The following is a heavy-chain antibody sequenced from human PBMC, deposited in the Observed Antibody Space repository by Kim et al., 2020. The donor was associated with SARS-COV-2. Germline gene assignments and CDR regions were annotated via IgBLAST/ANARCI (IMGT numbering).Heavy chain of an antibody. V-gene: IGHV5-51*01. CDR3: ARLGGYCSSTSCSGAFDI. CDR2: IYPGDSDT. CDR1: GYSFTSYW. J-gene: IGHJ3*02. D-gene: IGHD2-2*01. Sequence: GESLKISCKGSGYSFTSYWIGWVRQMPGKGLEWMGIIYPGDSDTRYSPSFQGQVTISADKSISTAYLQWSSLKASDTAMYYCARLGGYCSSTSCSGAFDIWGQGTMVTVSS.